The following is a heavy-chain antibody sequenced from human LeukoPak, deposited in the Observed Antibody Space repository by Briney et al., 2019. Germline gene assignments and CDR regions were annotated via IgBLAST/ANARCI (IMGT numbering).Heavy chain of an antibody. J-gene: IGHJ4*02. D-gene: IGHD5-18*01. CDR2: ISAYNGNT. CDR3: ARDRAGYSYGPTWPIDY. Sequence: GASVKVSCKASGYTFTSYSISCGRQAPGQGLEWMGWISAYNGNTNYAQKLQGRATMTTDTSTSTAYMELRSLRSDDTAVYYCARDRAGYSYGPTWPIDYWGQGTLVTVSS. V-gene: IGHV1-18*04. CDR1: GYTFTSYS.